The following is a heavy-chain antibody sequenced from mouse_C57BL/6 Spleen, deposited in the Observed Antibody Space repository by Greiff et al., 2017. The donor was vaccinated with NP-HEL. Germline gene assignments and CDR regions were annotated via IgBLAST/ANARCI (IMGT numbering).Heavy chain of an antibody. Sequence: EVKLVESGGGLVQPGGSLKLSCAASGFTFSDYYMYWVRQTPEKRLEWVAYISNGGGSTYYPDTVKGRFTISRDNAKNTLYLQMSRLKSEDTAMYYCASPSTFAYWGQGTLVTVSA. J-gene: IGHJ3*01. CDR3: ASPSTFAY. D-gene: IGHD4-1*02. CDR1: GFTFSDYY. V-gene: IGHV5-12*01. CDR2: ISNGGGST.